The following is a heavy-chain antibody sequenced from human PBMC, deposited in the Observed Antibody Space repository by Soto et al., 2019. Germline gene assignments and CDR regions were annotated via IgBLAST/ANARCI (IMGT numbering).Heavy chain of an antibody. D-gene: IGHD6-19*01. CDR2: ISWNSGSI. J-gene: IGHJ4*02. CDR1: GFTFDDYA. CDR3: ASIAVAQ. V-gene: IGHV3-9*01. Sequence: GGSLRLSCAASGFTFDDYAMHWVRQAPGKGLEWVSGISWNSGSIGYADSVKGRFTISRDNAKNSLYLQMNSLRAEDTALYYCASIAVAQWGQGTLVTVSS.